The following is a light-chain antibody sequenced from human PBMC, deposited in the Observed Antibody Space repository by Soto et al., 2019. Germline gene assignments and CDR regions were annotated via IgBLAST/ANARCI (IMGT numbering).Light chain of an antibody. Sequence: DIQMTQSPSTLSASVGDRVTITGRAAQSISSWLAWYQQKAGKAPKLLIYDASSLQSGVPSRFSGSGSGTEFTLTISALKPDDFATYYCQQYDSYSLTFGGGTKVDIK. CDR2: DAS. CDR3: QQYDSYSLT. CDR1: QSISSW. V-gene: IGKV1-5*01. J-gene: IGKJ4*01.